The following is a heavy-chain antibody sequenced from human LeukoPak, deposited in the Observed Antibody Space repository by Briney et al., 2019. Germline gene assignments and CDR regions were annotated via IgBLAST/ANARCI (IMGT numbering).Heavy chain of an antibody. D-gene: IGHD6-13*01. Sequence: GGSLRLSCAASGFTFDDYGMSWVRQAPGKGLEWVSGINWNGGSTGYADSVKGRFTISRDNSKNTLYLQMNSLRAEDTAVYYCARQYSSSCPSFAFDIWGQGTMVTVSS. J-gene: IGHJ3*02. CDR3: ARQYSSSCPSFAFDI. CDR2: INWNGGST. V-gene: IGHV3-20*04. CDR1: GFTFDDYG.